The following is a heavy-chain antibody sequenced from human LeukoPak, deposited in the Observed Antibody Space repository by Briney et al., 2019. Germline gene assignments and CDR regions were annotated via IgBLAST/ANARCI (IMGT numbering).Heavy chain of an antibody. J-gene: IGHJ5*02. Sequence: TGGSLRLSCAASGFTFSSYGMHWVRQAPGKGLEWVSAISGSGGSTYYADSVKGRFTISRDNSKNTLYLQMNSLRAEDTAVYYCAKVAWLWVNWFDPWGQGTLVTVSS. CDR3: AKVAWLWVNWFDP. V-gene: IGHV3-23*01. CDR2: ISGSGGST. CDR1: GFTFSSYG. D-gene: IGHD6-19*01.